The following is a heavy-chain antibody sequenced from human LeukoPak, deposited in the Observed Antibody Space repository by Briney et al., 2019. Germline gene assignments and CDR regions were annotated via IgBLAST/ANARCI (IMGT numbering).Heavy chain of an antibody. V-gene: IGHV4-59*01. CDR2: IYYTGTT. J-gene: IGHJ4*02. CDR1: GGSFSTYY. D-gene: IGHD6-13*01. Sequence: SETLSLTCAVSGGSFSTYYWSWIGQSPGKGLGGIGVIYYTGTTNYNPSLKSRVTISVDPSKNQFSLKLRSVTAADTAVYYCARAGANGIEAAGSLRYGGEGTLVTVPS. CDR3: ARAGANGIEAAGSLRY.